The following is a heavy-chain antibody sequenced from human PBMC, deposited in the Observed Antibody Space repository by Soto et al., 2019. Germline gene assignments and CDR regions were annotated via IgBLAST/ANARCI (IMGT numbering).Heavy chain of an antibody. Sequence: GGSLXLSCAASGFTFSSYAMHWVRQAPGKGLEWVAVISYDGSNKYYADSVKGRFTISRDNSKNTLYLQMNSLRAEDTAVYYCARDERPYCGGDCCFDYWGQGTLVTVSS. CDR3: ARDERPYCGGDCCFDY. CDR2: ISYDGSNK. J-gene: IGHJ4*02. D-gene: IGHD2-21*02. CDR1: GFTFSSYA. V-gene: IGHV3-30-3*01.